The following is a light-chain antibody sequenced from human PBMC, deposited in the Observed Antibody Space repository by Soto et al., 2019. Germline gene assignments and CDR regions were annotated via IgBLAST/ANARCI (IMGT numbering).Light chain of an antibody. CDR1: TSNIGSNY. J-gene: IGLJ3*02. V-gene: IGLV1-47*01. CDR3: AAWDDSLNGRV. Sequence: QSVLTQPPSASGTPGQRVTISCSGSTSNIGSNYVYWYQQLPGTAPKLLIYGNNQRPSGVPDRFSGSKSGTSASLAISGLRSEDEADYYCAAWDDSLNGRVFGGGTKLTVL. CDR2: GNN.